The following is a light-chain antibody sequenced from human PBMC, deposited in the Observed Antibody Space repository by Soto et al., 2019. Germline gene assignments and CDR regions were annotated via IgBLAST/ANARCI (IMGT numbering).Light chain of an antibody. CDR2: SNY. J-gene: IGLJ3*02. CDR3: AAWEDSLNAWV. V-gene: IGLV1-44*01. Sequence: QPVLTQPPSASGTPGQRVTISCSGSISNIGSYTVNWYQQLPGTAPKLLIYSNYQRPSGVPDRFSGSKSDTSASLAISGLQSEDEADYYCAAWEDSLNAWVFGGGTKLTVL. CDR1: ISNIGSYT.